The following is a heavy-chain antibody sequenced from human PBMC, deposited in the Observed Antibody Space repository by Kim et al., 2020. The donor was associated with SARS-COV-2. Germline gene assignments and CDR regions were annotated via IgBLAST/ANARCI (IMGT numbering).Heavy chain of an antibody. Sequence: SETLSLTCAVYGGSFSGYYWSWIRQPPGEGLEWIGEINHSGSTNYNPSLKSRVTISVDTSKNQFSLKLSSVTAADTAVYYCSIAVAGTGDYYYGMDVWGQGTTVTVSS. D-gene: IGHD6-19*01. CDR3: SIAVAGTGDYYYGMDV. J-gene: IGHJ6*02. CDR1: GGSFSGYY. V-gene: IGHV4-34*01. CDR2: INHSGST.